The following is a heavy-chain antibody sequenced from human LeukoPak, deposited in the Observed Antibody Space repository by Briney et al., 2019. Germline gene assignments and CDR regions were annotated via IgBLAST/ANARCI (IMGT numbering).Heavy chain of an antibody. J-gene: IGHJ3*02. D-gene: IGHD3-16*01. CDR2: FDPEDGET. Sequence: ASVKVSCKVSGYTLTELSMHWVRQAPGKGLEWMGGFDPEDGETIYAQKFQGRVTMTEDTSTDTAYMELSSLRSEDTAVYYCATGVRLGEAFDIWGQGTMVTVSS. CDR3: ATGVRLGEAFDI. CDR1: GYTLTELS. V-gene: IGHV1-24*01.